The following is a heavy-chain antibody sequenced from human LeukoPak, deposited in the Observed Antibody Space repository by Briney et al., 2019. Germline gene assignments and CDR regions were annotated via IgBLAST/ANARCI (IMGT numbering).Heavy chain of an antibody. D-gene: IGHD5-18*01. CDR3: ASLDTAKQPLANH. Sequence: PGGSLRLSCAASGFTFSNYAMSWVRQAPGKGLEWVSTLSGTGGSTYYADSVKGRFTISRDNSKNTLYLQVSSLRVEDTAMYYCASLDTAKQPLANHWGQGTLVTVSS. J-gene: IGHJ5*02. V-gene: IGHV3-23*01. CDR2: LSGTGGST. CDR1: GFTFSNYA.